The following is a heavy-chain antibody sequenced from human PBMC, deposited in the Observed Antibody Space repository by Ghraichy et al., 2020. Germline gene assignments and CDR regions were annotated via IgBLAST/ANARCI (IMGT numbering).Heavy chain of an antibody. CDR1: GGSISSNNYY. D-gene: IGHD3-10*01. CDR2: MYYSRSTSYSGST. Sequence: SETLSLTCTVSGGSISSNNYYWGWIRQPPGKGLEWIGSMYYSRSTSYSGSTHYNPSLKSRVTISVDTSKNQFSLKLNSVTAADTAVYYCARSTGSSYGSGSYYFDFWGQGTLVTVSS. CDR3: ARSTGSSYGSGSYYFDF. V-gene: IGHV4-39*01. J-gene: IGHJ4*02.